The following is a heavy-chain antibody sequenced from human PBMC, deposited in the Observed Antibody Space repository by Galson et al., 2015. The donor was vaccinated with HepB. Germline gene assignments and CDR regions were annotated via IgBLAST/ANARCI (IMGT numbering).Heavy chain of an antibody. V-gene: IGHV3-23*01. D-gene: IGHD4-17*01. CDR3: AKENKLPPYGDSYFDY. CDR2: ISGSGGST. J-gene: IGHJ4*02. CDR1: EFTFSSYA. Sequence: PRLSCAASEFTFSSYAMSWVRQAPGKGLEWVSAISGSGGSTYYADSVKGRFTISRDNSKNTLYLQMNSLGAEDTAVYYCAKENKLPPYGDSYFDYWGQGTLVTVSS.